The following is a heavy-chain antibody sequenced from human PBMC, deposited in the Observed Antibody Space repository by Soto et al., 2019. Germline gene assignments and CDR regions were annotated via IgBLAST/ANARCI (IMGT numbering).Heavy chain of an antibody. CDR2: ISAYNGNT. V-gene: IGHV1-18*01. Sequence: ASVKVSCKASGYTFTRYGISWVRQAPGQGLEWVGWISAYNGNTNYAQKLQGRVTMTKDTSTSTVYMELRSLRSDDTAVYYCARLDSDYDYYYAMDVWGLGTTVTVSS. CDR3: ARLDSDYDYYYAMDV. CDR1: GYTFTRYG. D-gene: IGHD5-18*01. J-gene: IGHJ6*02.